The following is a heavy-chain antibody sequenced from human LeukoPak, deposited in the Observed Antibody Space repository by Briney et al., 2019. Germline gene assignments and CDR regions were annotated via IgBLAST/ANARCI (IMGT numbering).Heavy chain of an antibody. J-gene: IGHJ2*01. V-gene: IGHV4-38-2*02. CDR3: ARASGDWTDWYFDL. D-gene: IGHD3-10*01. Sequence: SETLSLTRTVSGYSISSGYYWGWIRQPPGKGLEWIGSIYHSGSTYYNPSLKSRVTISVDTSKNQFSLKLSSVTAADTAVYYCARASGDWTDWYFDLWGRGTLVTVSS. CDR1: GYSISSGYY. CDR2: IYHSGST.